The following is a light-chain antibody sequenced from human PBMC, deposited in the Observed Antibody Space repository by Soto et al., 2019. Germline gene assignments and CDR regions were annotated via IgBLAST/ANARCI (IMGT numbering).Light chain of an antibody. V-gene: IGKV3-15*01. CDR3: QQYNTWPRT. Sequence: EIVMTQSPATLSVSPGERATLSCRASQSVSNNLAWYQQKPGQAPRLLIFGASTRATGFPARFSGSGSGTEFTLTVSSLQSEDFAVYYCQQYNTWPRTFGQGTKVEIK. CDR2: GAS. J-gene: IGKJ1*01. CDR1: QSVSNN.